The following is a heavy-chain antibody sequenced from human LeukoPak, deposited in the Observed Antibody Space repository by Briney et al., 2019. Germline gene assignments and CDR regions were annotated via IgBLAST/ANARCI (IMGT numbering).Heavy chain of an antibody. CDR1: GYTFTSHH. D-gene: IGHD7-27*01. V-gene: IGHV1-8*01. CDR2: MNPGSGDT. CDR3: ARGRPTNLGGIY. J-gene: IGHJ4*02. Sequence: ASVKVSCKASGYTFTSHHINWLRQAAGQGLEWMGWMNPGSGDTASAQKFQGRVTMTWDTSISTAYMELSSLRSEDTAVYYCARGRPTNLGGIYWGQGTLVTVSS.